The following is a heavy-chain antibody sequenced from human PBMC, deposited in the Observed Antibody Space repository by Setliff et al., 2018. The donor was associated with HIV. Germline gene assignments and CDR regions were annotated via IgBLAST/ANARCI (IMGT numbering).Heavy chain of an antibody. Sequence: PSETLSLTCAVSGGSISSNWWSWVRQSPGKGLEWIGEIYHSGSTHYNPSLQSRVTISVDKSKSQFSLKLNPVTAADTAVYYCGGNGYYSIDYWGQGTLVTAPQ. CDR1: GGSISSNW. D-gene: IGHD3-22*01. CDR3: GGNGYYSIDY. J-gene: IGHJ4*02. V-gene: IGHV4-4*02. CDR2: IYHSGST.